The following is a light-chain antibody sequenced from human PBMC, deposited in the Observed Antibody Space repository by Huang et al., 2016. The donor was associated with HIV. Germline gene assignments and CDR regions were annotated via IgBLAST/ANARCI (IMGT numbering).Light chain of an antibody. CDR2: AAS. CDR1: QGISSY. V-gene: IGKV1-9*01. Sequence: IQLTQSPSSLSASVGDRVTITCRASQGISSYLAWYQQKPGKAPKLLIYAASTLQSGVPSRFSDSGSGTDFTLTISSLQPEDFATYHCQQLNSYPPTFGQGTKVEIK. J-gene: IGKJ1*01. CDR3: QQLNSYPPT.